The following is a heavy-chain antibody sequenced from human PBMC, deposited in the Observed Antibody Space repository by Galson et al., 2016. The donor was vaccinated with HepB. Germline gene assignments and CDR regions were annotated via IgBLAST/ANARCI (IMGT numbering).Heavy chain of an antibody. V-gene: IGHV3-23*01. Sequence: SLRLSCAASGFTFSSNPMTWVRQAPGKGLEWVSTISGSGDSTYYADAVKGRFAISRDNSKNTLYLQIHSLKAEDTAVYYCAKDNGRALQFLEWTYYYHGMDVWGQGTTVTVSS. CDR3: AKDNGRALQFLEWTYYYHGMDV. CDR1: GFTFSSNP. CDR2: ISGSGDST. J-gene: IGHJ6*02. D-gene: IGHD3-3*01.